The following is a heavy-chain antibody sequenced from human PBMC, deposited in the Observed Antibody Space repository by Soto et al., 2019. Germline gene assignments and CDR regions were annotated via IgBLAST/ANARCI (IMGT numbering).Heavy chain of an antibody. CDR2: ISWNSGSI. CDR3: AKDMGSSYFDY. Sequence: EVQLVESGGGLVQPGRSLRLSYAASGFTFDDYAMHWVRQAPGKGLEWVSGISWNSGSIGYADSVKGRFTISRDNAKNSLYLQMNSLRAEDTALYYCAKDMGSSYFDYWGQGTLVTVSS. J-gene: IGHJ4*02. V-gene: IGHV3-9*01. CDR1: GFTFDDYA. D-gene: IGHD6-6*01.